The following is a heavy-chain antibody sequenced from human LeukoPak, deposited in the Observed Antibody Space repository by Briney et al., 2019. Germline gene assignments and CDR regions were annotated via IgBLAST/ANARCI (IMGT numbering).Heavy chain of an antibody. J-gene: IGHJ4*02. D-gene: IGHD1-26*01. CDR3: ARQEVPAYSGSYYLSG. V-gene: IGHV4-31*03. CDR1: GGSISSGGYY. CDR2: IYYSGST. Sequence: SQTLSLTCTVSGGSISSGGYYWSWIRQHPGKGLEWIGYIYYSGSTYYNPSLKGRVTISVDTSKNQFSLKLSSVTAADTAVYYCARQEVPAYSGSYYLSGWGQGTLVTVSS.